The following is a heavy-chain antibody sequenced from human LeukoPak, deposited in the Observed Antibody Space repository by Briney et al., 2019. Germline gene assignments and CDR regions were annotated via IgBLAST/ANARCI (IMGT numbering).Heavy chain of an antibody. J-gene: IGHJ4*02. CDR1: TFTFSSYW. Sequence: GGSLRLSCAASTFTFSSYWMSWARQAPGKGLEWVADINLVGTEKYYVDSGKGRFTIYRDNANNSLNLHMHSLRPTDTTVYYCAREGTRGFFDSWGQGTLVTVSS. V-gene: IGHV3-7*01. D-gene: IGHD1-14*01. CDR3: AREGTRGFFDS. CDR2: INLVGTEK.